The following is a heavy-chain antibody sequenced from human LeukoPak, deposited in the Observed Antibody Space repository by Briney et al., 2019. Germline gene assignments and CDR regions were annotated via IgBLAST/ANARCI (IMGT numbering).Heavy chain of an antibody. CDR1: GGSISSYY. CDR2: IYYSGST. D-gene: IGHD5-24*01. Sequence: PETLSLTCTVSGGSISSYYWSWIRQPPGKGLEWIGYIYYSGSTNYNPSLKSRVTISVDTSKNQFSLKLSSVTAAGTAVYYCARAMASPTRWFDPWGQGTLVTVSS. CDR3: ARAMASPTRWFDP. J-gene: IGHJ5*02. V-gene: IGHV4-59*01.